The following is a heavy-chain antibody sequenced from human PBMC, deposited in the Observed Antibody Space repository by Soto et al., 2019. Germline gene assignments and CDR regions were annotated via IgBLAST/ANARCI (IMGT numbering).Heavy chain of an antibody. Sequence: QVQLVQSGGEVKKPGASVTVSCKASGYTFINYHITWVRQAPGQGLEWMAWINTYNGMTDYAQKFQGRVTMTRDTSTSTAYMELRNLASGETAVYFCAKSPRGEMATDWGQGTLVNVSS. J-gene: IGHJ4*02. CDR3: AKSPRGEMATD. D-gene: IGHD5-12*01. CDR2: INTYNGMT. CDR1: GYTFINYH. V-gene: IGHV1-18*01.